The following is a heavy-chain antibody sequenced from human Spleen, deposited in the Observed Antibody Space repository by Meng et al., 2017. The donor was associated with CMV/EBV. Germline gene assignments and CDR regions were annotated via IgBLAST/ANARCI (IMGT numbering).Heavy chain of an antibody. Sequence: GESLKISCAASGFTFNDYGMSWVRQAPGKGLEWVSGISWNGDTTGYADSVKGRFTISRDNAKNSLYLQMNSLRDEDTALYYCARVPYQLLPTYYDYGMDVWGQGTTVTVSS. D-gene: IGHD1-26*01. CDR1: GFTFNDYG. CDR2: ISWNGDTT. V-gene: IGHV3-20*04. CDR3: ARVPYQLLPTYYDYGMDV. J-gene: IGHJ6*02.